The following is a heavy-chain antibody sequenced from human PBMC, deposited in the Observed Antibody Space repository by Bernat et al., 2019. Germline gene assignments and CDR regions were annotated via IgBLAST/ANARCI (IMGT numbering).Heavy chain of an antibody. D-gene: IGHD4-17*01. V-gene: IGHV3-33*06. CDR2: IWYDGNNE. Sequence: QVQLVESGGAVVQPGRSLRLSCAASGFTFSSYGMHWVRQAPGKGLDWVALIWYDGNNEYYGDSVKGRFTISRDNFKNTLFLQMNSLRAEDTAVYYCAKTTGAYGDHAYYFDYWGRGTLVTVSS. CDR1: GFTFSSYG. J-gene: IGHJ4*02. CDR3: AKTTGAYGDHAYYFDY.